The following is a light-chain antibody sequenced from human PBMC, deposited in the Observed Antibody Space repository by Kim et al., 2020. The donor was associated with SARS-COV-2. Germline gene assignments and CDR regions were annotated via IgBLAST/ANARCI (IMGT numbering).Light chain of an antibody. J-gene: IGLJ2*01. Sequence: QSITIACTGTSSDVGSYSLVSWYQQHPGKAPKLMIYEVSQRPSGVSNRFSGSKSGNTASLTISGLQAEDEADYYCCSYAGSSTSVVFGGGTQLTVL. CDR2: EVS. V-gene: IGLV2-23*02. CDR3: CSYAGSSTSVV. CDR1: SSDVGSYSL.